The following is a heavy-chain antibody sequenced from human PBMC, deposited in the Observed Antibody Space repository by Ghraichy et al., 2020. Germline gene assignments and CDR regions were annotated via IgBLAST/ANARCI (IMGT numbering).Heavy chain of an antibody. V-gene: IGHV3-7*03. J-gene: IGHJ6*02. CDR3: ARDLSDFWSGYYYYYGMDV. CDR2: IKQDGSEK. Sequence: GGSLRLSCAASGFTFSSYWMSWVRQAPGKGLEWVANIKQDGSEKYYVDSVKGRFTISRDNAKNSLYLQMNSLRAEDTAVYYCARDLSDFWSGYYYYYGMDVWGQGTTVTVSS. D-gene: IGHD3-3*01. CDR1: GFTFSSYW.